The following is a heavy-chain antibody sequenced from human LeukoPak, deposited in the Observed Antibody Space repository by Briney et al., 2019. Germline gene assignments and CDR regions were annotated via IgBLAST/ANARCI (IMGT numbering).Heavy chain of an antibody. D-gene: IGHD2-15*01. CDR3: ASLYCSGGSCNFDY. CDR1: GGTFSSYA. V-gene: IGHV1-69*04. Sequence: GASVQVSCKASGGTFSSYAISWVRQAPGQGLEWMGRIIPIFGIANYAQKFQGRVTITADKSTSTAYMELSSLRSEDTAVYYCASLYCSGGSCNFDYWGQGTLVTVSS. CDR2: IIPIFGIA. J-gene: IGHJ4*02.